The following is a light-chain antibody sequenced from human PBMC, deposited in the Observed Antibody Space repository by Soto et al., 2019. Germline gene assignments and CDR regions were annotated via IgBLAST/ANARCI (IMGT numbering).Light chain of an antibody. J-gene: IGLJ1*01. CDR2: EVS. Sequence: QSVLTQPASVSGSPGQSITISCTGTNSDIGGYNYVSWYQQHPGRAPKLMIYEVSNRPSGLSNCFSGSKSGNTASLTISGLQAEDEADYYCSSYTSNSTPYVFGTGTKVTVL. V-gene: IGLV2-14*01. CDR1: NSDIGGYNY. CDR3: SSYTSNSTPYV.